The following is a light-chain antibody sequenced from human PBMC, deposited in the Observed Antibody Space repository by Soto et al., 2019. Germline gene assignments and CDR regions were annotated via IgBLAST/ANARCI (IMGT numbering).Light chain of an antibody. V-gene: IGLV2-14*03. J-gene: IGLJ2*01. CDR2: DVN. CDR3: TSWKTSTTMI. CDR1: SSDIGAYNY. Sequence: QSALTQPASVSGSPGQSITISCTGTSSDIGAYNYVSWYQQHPGKAPKLMIYDVNIRPSGVPNRFSGSKSGNTASLTISGLQAEDEADYYCTSWKTSTTMIFGGGTKVTVL.